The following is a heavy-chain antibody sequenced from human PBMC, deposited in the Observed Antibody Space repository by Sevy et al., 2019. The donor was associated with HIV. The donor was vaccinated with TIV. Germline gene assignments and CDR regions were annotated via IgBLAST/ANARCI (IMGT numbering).Heavy chain of an antibody. CDR2: IKSKTDGGTA. V-gene: IGHV3-15*01. J-gene: IGHJ4*02. CDR3: TTDGMYYDILTGYYRVVDY. Sequence: GGSLRLSCAGSGFTFSNAWMSWVRQAPGKGLEWVGRIKSKTDGGTADHAAPVKGRFTISRDDSKNMLYLQMNSLKTEDTAVYYCTTDGMYYDILTGYYRVVDYWGQGTLVTVSS. D-gene: IGHD3-9*01. CDR1: GFTFSNAW.